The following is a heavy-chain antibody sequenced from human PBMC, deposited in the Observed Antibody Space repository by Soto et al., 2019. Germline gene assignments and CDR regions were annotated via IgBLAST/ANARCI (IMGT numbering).Heavy chain of an antibody. CDR3: ARLVDPTTKVDV. V-gene: IGHV4-59*01. CDR1: GGSISSYY. Sequence: PSGTLSLTCTVSGGSISSYYWSWLRQPPGKGLEWIGYIYYSGSTNYNPSLKSRVTISVDTSKNQFSLKLSSVTAADTAVYYCARLVDPTTKVDVWGKGTRVTVAS. D-gene: IGHD2-8*02. J-gene: IGHJ6*04. CDR2: IYYSGST.